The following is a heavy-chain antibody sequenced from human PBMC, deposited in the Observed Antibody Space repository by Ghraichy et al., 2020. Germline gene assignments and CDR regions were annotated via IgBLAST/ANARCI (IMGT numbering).Heavy chain of an antibody. V-gene: IGHV3-30*18. CDR3: AKDPGGVVLLWFGELLTRGMDV. J-gene: IGHJ6*02. Sequence: GGSLRLSCAASGFTFSSYGMHWVRQAPGKGLEWVAVISYDGSNKYYADSVKGRFTISRDNSKNTLYLQMNSLRAEDTAVYYCAKDPGGVVLLWFGELLTRGMDVWGQGTTVTVSS. D-gene: IGHD3-10*01. CDR2: ISYDGSNK. CDR1: GFTFSSYG.